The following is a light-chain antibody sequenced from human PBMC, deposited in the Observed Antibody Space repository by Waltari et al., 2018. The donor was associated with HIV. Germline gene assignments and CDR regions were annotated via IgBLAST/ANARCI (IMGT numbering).Light chain of an antibody. CDR1: NNYIGYYDY. CDR3: ASFAYGSTFYV. CDR2: EVI. V-gene: IGLV2-14*01. Sequence: QSALTQPASMSASPGQSITLPCTGPNNYIGYYDYVSWYQHNPRKAPKLLIYEVINRPSGISSRFSGSKSGNTASLTISGLQTEDEAEYICASFAYGSTFYVFGDGT. J-gene: IGLJ1*01.